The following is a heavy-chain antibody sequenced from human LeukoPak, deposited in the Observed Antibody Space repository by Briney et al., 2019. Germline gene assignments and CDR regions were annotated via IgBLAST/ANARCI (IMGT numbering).Heavy chain of an antibody. D-gene: IGHD2-15*01. CDR3: AKEDIVVVVAAIPYFDY. CDR1: GFTFSSYA. CDR2: ISGSGGST. Sequence: WGSLRLSCAASGFTFSSYAMSWVRQAPGKGLEWVSAISGSGGSTYYADSVKGRFTISRDNSKNTLYLQMNSLRAEDTAVYYCAKEDIVVVVAAIPYFDYWGQGTLVTVSS. V-gene: IGHV3-23*01. J-gene: IGHJ4*02.